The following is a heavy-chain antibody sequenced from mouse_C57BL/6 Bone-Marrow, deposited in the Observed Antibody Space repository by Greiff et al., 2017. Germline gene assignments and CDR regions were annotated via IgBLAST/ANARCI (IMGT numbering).Heavy chain of an antibody. Sequence: DVKLVASGPGLVKPSQSLSLTCSVTGYSITSGYYWNWIRQFPGNKLEWMGYISYDGSNNYNPSLKNRISITRDTSKNQFFLKLNSVTTEDTATYYCARGGYLRFAYWGQGTLVTVSA. CDR2: ISYDGSN. CDR1: GYSITSGYY. V-gene: IGHV3-6*01. J-gene: IGHJ3*01. CDR3: ARGGYLRFAY.